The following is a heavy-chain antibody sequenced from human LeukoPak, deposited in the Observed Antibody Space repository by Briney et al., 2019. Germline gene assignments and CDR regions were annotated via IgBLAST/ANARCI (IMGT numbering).Heavy chain of an antibody. CDR3: AREYSSSSLANWFDP. D-gene: IGHD6-6*01. Sequence: GGSLRLSCAASGFTFSSYEMNWVRQAPGKGLEWVSYISSSGSTIYYADSVKGRFTISRDNAKNSLYLQMNSLRAEDTAVYYCAREYSSSSLANWFDPWGQGTLVTVSS. J-gene: IGHJ5*02. CDR1: GFTFSSYE. V-gene: IGHV3-48*03. CDR2: ISSSGSTI.